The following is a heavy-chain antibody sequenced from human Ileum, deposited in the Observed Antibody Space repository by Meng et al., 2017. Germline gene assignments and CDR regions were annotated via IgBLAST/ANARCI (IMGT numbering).Heavy chain of an antibody. CDR3: AANSGKKMHS. V-gene: IGHV4-4*02. CDR2: IYHSGLV. Sequence: QVPLPESGPGLVKPSGTLSLTCAVSGDSISTTNWWNWVRQPPGEGLEWIGEIYHSGLVNYNLSLKSRVTLSIDKSKNQFSLKLISVTAADTGVYYCAANSGKKMHSRGQGTLVTVSS. CDR1: GDSISTTNW. D-gene: IGHD4-23*01. J-gene: IGHJ5*01.